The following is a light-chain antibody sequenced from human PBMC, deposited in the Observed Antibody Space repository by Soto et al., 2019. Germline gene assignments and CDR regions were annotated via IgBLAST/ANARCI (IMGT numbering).Light chain of an antibody. CDR2: GNN. CDR3: QYHDSRLSGHVV. V-gene: IGLV1-40*01. CDR1: SSNIGAGYD. J-gene: IGLJ2*01. Sequence: SVLTQPPSVSGAPGQRVTISCTGSSSNIGAGYDVHWYQQLPGTAPKLLIYGNNNRPSGVPDRFSGSKSGTSASLAITGLQAEDEADYYCQYHDSRLSGHVVFGGGTQLTVL.